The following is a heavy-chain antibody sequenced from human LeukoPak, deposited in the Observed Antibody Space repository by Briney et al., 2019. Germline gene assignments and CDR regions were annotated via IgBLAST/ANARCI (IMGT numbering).Heavy chain of an antibody. V-gene: IGHV4-61*02. CDR2: IYTSGST. J-gene: IGHJ4*02. Sequence: SQTLSLTCTVSGGSISSGSYYWSWIRQPAGKGLEWIGRIYTSGSTNYNPSLKSRVTISVDTSKNQFSLKLSSVTAADTAVYYCARGGRYYYDSSGYYGLDYWGQGDLVTVSS. CDR1: GGSISSGSYY. D-gene: IGHD3-22*01. CDR3: ARGGRYYYDSSGYYGLDY.